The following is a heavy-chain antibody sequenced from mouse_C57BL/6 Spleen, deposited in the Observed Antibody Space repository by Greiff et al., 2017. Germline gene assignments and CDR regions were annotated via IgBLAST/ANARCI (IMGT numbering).Heavy chain of an antibody. Sequence: EVQLVESGGGLVKPGGSLKLSCAASGFTFSDYGMHWVRQAPEKGLEWVAYISSGSSTFYYADTVSGRFTISRDNAKNTLFLQMTSLRSEDAAMYYCASRSRYYAMDYWGQGTSVTVSS. D-gene: IGHD1-1*01. J-gene: IGHJ4*01. V-gene: IGHV5-17*01. CDR1: GFTFSDYG. CDR2: ISSGSSTF. CDR3: ASRSRYYAMDY.